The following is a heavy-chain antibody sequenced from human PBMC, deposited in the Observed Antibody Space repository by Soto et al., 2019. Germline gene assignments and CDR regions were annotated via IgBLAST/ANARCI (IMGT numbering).Heavy chain of an antibody. CDR3: AGDCSSTSCWDTYYYYGMDV. V-gene: IGHV4-34*01. CDR1: GGSFSGYY. J-gene: IGHJ6*02. Sequence: PSETLSLTCAVYGGSFSGYYWSWIRQPPGKGLEWIGEINHSGSTNYNPSLKSRVTISVDTSKNQFSLKLSSVTAADTAVYYCAGDCSSTSCWDTYYYYGMDVWRQRTTVTVSS. CDR2: INHSGST. D-gene: IGHD2-2*01.